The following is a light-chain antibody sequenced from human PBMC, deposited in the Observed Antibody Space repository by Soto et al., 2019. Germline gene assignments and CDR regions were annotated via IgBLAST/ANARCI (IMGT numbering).Light chain of an antibody. CDR1: SSDVRSYNL. CDR3: CSYAGSSTFEV. V-gene: IGLV2-23*03. J-gene: IGLJ1*01. Sequence: QSALTQPASVSGSPGQSITISCTGTSSDVRSYNLVSWYQQHPGKAPKLMIYEGSKRPSGVSNRFSGSKSGNTASLTISGLQAEDEADYYCCSYAGSSTFEVFGTGTKLTVL. CDR2: EGS.